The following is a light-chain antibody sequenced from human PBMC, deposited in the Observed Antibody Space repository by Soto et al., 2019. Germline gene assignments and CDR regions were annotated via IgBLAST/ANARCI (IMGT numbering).Light chain of an antibody. CDR3: QQYNNWPRT. CDR1: QSVSSSY. V-gene: IGKV3-20*01. CDR2: GAS. J-gene: IGKJ5*01. Sequence: EIVLTHSPCTLSLSPVERATLSCSASQSVSSSYLAWYQQKPGQAPRLLIYGASSRATGIPDRFSGSGSGTDFTLTISRLEPEDFAVYYCQQYNNWPRTFGQGTRLEIK.